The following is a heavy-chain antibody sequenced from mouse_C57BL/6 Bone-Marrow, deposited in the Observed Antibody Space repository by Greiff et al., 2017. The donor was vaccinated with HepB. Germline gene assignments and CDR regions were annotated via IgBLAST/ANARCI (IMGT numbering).Heavy chain of an antibody. CDR2: ISYDGSN. Sequence: VQLQQSGPGLVKPSQSLSLTCSVTGYSITSGYYWNWIRQFPGNKLEWMGYISYDGSNNYNPSLKNRISITRDTSKNQFFLKLNSVTTEDTATYYCARGDFDVWGTGTTVTVSS. CDR1: GYSITSGYY. J-gene: IGHJ1*03. V-gene: IGHV3-6*01. CDR3: ARGDFDV.